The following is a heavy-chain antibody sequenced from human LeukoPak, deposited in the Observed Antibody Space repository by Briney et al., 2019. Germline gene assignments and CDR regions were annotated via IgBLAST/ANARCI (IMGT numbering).Heavy chain of an antibody. D-gene: IGHD3-22*01. J-gene: IGHJ1*01. CDR2: IKRDATT. CDR3: ARAPSEIGGYYPEYFRH. Sequence: PGGSLTLSCAASGSTLSSYWTHWVRQAPGKWLVWVSRIKRDATTNYADSVKGRFTISRDNAKNTVSLQMNSLRAEDTGVYYCARAPSEIGGYYPEYFRHWGQGTLVIVSS. CDR1: GSTLSSYW. V-gene: IGHV3-74*01.